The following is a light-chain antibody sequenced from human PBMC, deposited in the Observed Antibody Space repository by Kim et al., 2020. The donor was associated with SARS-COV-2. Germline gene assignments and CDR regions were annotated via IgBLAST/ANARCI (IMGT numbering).Light chain of an antibody. J-gene: IGKJ1*01. V-gene: IGKV3-20*01. CDR2: GAS. Sequence: EIVLTQSPGTLSLSPGERVTLSCRASQSVSSSNLAWFQQKPGQAPRLLIYGASSRATGIPDRFSGSGSGTDFTLTISRLEPEDFAVYYCQQYGSSPRTFGQGTKVDIK. CDR1: QSVSSSN. CDR3: QQYGSSPRT.